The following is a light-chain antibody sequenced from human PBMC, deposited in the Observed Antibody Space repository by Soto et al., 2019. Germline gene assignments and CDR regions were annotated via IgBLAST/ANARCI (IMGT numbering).Light chain of an antibody. CDR2: DAS. CDR1: QSVNNN. J-gene: IGKJ1*01. Sequence: ETLMTQSPATLSVSPGERATLSCRASQSVNNNLAWYQQKLGQAPRVLIYDASTRATGIPARFTGSGSGTEFILTITSLQSEDYAVYYCQEYNTWPWTFGQGTKVEFK. CDR3: QEYNTWPWT. V-gene: IGKV3-15*01.